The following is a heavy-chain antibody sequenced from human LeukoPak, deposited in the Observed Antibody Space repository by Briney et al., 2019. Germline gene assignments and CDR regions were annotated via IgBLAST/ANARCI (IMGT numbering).Heavy chain of an antibody. CDR2: INHSGST. CDR3: ARTRGGYGVNPSYYGMDV. J-gene: IGHJ6*02. Sequence: PSETLSLTCAVYGGSFSGYYWSWIRRPPGKGLEWIGEINHSGSTNYNPSLKSRVTISVDTSKNQFSLKLSSVTAADTAVYYCARTRGGYGVNPSYYGMDVWGQGTTVTVSS. CDR1: GGSFSGYY. D-gene: IGHD4-23*01. V-gene: IGHV4-34*01.